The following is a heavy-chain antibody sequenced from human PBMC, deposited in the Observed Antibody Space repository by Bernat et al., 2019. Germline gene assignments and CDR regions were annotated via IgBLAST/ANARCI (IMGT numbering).Heavy chain of an antibody. V-gene: IGHV4-39*01. CDR1: GGSISSSSYY. CDR2: IYYSGST. D-gene: IGHD6-19*01. J-gene: IGHJ4*02. Sequence: QLQLQESGPGLVKPSETQSLTCTVSGGSISSSSYYWGWIRQPPGKGLEWIGSIYYSGSTYYNPSLKSRVTISVDTSKNQFSLKLSSVTAADTAVYYCARNPGVVLRPLAVAGRGQGTLVTVSS. CDR3: ARNPGVVLRPLAVAG.